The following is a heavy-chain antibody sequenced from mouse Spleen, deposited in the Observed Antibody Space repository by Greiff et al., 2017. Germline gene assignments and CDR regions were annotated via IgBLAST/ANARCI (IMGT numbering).Heavy chain of an antibody. V-gene: IGHV2-2*01. CDR1: GFSLTSYG. CDR2: IWSGGST. Sequence: VQVVESGPGLVQPSQSLSITCTVSGFSLTSYGVHWVRQSPGKGLEWLGVIWSGGSTDYNAAFISRLSISKDNSKSQVFFKMNSLQADDTAIYYCAKYTVVATTAYYAMDYWGQGTSVTVSS. J-gene: IGHJ4*01. D-gene: IGHD1-1*01. CDR3: AKYTVVATTAYYAMDY.